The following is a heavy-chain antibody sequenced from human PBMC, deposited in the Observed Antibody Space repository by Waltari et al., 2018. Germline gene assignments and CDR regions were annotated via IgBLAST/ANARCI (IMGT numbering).Heavy chain of an antibody. CDR3: VRLEDCTGPGGNCYSGDSFAMDV. CDR2: INHGGNT. J-gene: IGHJ6*02. Sequence: QVQLQQWGAGLLQPSETLSLTCALYGGSFNGSYWGWIRPPPGKGLEWIGEINHGGNTNHNPSLRSRVTMLVDTSKSQFSLKLNSVTAADTAVYYCVRLEDCTGPGGNCYSGDSFAMDVWGQGTTVTVSS. V-gene: IGHV4-34*02. D-gene: IGHD2-8*02. CDR1: GGSFNGSY.